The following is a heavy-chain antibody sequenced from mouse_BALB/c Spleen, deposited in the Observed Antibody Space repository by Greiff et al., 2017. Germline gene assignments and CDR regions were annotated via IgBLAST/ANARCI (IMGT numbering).Heavy chain of an antibody. CDR3: ARDRGYYRYDGAMDY. CDR1: GFTFSDFY. V-gene: IGHV7-1*02. D-gene: IGHD2-14*01. CDR2: SRNKANDYTT. J-gene: IGHJ4*01. Sequence: EVKLVESGGGLVQPGGSLRLSCATSGFTFSDFYMEWVRQPPGKRLEWIAASRNKANDYTTEYSASVKGRFIVSRDTSQSILYLQMNALRAEDTAIYYCARDRGYYRYDGAMDYWGQGTSVTVSS.